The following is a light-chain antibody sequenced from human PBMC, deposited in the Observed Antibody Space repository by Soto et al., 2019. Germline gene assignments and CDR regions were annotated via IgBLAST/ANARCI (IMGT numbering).Light chain of an antibody. CDR2: DVT. V-gene: IGLV2-14*01. CDR1: STDIGGYDY. CDR3: SSYTSTYNLI. J-gene: IGLJ2*01. Sequence: QSVLTQFASVSGSPGQSITISCTGTSTDIGGYDYVSWYQQHPGKAPKLLIYDVTNRPSGVSNRFSGSKSGNTASLTISGLQAEDEAHYYCSSYTSTYNLIFGGGTQLTVL.